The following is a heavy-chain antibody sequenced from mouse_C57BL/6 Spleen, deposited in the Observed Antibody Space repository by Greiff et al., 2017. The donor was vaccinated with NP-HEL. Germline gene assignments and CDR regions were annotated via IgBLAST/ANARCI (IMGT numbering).Heavy chain of an antibody. CDR1: GYTFTSYW. Sequence: QVQLQQPGAELVKPGASVKMSCKASGYTFTSYWITWVKQRPGQGLEWIGDIYPGSGSTNYNEKFKSKATLTVDTSSSTAYMQLSSLTSEDSAVYYCARPWDLTRAFAYWGQGTLVTVSA. CDR2: IYPGSGST. J-gene: IGHJ3*01. D-gene: IGHD4-1*01. CDR3: ARPWDLTRAFAY. V-gene: IGHV1-55*01.